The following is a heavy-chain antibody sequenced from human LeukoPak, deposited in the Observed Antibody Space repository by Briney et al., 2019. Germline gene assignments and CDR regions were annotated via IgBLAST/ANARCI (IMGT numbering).Heavy chain of an antibody. Sequence: PSETLSLTYAVYGGSFSGYYWSWIRQPPGKGLEWIGEINHSGSTNYNPSLKSRVTISVDTSKNQFSLKLSSVTAADTAVYYCARKNRGYSYGATFDYWGQGTLVTVSS. CDR2: INHSGST. CDR3: ARKNRGYSYGATFDY. CDR1: GGSFSGYY. V-gene: IGHV4-34*01. D-gene: IGHD5-18*01. J-gene: IGHJ4*02.